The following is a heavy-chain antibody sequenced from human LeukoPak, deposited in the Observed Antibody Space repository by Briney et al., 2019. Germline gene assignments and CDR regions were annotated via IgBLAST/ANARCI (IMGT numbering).Heavy chain of an antibody. J-gene: IGHJ4*02. V-gene: IGHV4-59*08. CDR1: GGSISSYY. CDR3: ARGSFMGGSGSYYTYYFDY. Sequence: SETLSLTCTVSGGSISSYYWSWIRQPPGKGLEWIGYIHHSGSTNYNPSLKSRVTISVDTSKNQFSLKLSSVTAADTAVYYCARGSFMGGSGSYYTYYFDYWGQGTLVTVSS. D-gene: IGHD3-10*01. CDR2: IHHSGST.